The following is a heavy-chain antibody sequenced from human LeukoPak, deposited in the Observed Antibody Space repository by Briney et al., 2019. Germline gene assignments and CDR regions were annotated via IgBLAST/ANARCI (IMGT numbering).Heavy chain of an antibody. D-gene: IGHD2-2*01. Sequence: GGSLRLSCAASGFTFSSYGMHWVRQAPGKGLEWVAVIWYDGSNKYYADSVKGRFTISRDNSKNTLYLQMNSLRAEDTAVYHCARDIVVVPAAMYYWGQGTLVTVSS. V-gene: IGHV3-33*08. CDR2: IWYDGSNK. J-gene: IGHJ4*02. CDR3: ARDIVVVPAAMYY. CDR1: GFTFSSYG.